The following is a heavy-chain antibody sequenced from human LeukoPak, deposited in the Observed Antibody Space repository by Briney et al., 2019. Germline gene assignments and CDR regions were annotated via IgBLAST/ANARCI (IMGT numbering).Heavy chain of an antibody. CDR1: GFTFTGYY. CDR3: AREASGGYFDF. V-gene: IGHV1-2*02. D-gene: IGHD3-10*01. J-gene: IGHJ4*02. Sequence: ASVKVSCKASGFTFTGYYMHWVRQAPGQGLEWMGWINPNSGGTNYAQKFQGRVTMTRDTSVSTAYMELRRLRSDDTTVYFCAREASGGYFDFWGQGTLVSVSS. CDR2: INPNSGGT.